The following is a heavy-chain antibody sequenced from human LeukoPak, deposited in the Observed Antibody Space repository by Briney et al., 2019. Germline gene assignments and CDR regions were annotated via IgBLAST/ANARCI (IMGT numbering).Heavy chain of an antibody. V-gene: IGHV1-18*01. CDR1: GYTFTSYG. Sequence: ASVKVSCKASGYTFTSYGISWVRQAPGQGLEWMGCISAYNGNTNNSQKLQGTVTMTTDTSTSTAYMELRRLRSDDTAVYYCARDPASYITTVSGGMDVWGQGTTVTVSS. CDR2: ISAYNGNT. D-gene: IGHD1-14*01. J-gene: IGHJ6*02. CDR3: ARDPASYITTVSGGMDV.